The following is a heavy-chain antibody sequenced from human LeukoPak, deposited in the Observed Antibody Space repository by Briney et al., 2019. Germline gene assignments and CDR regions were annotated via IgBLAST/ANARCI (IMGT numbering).Heavy chain of an antibody. J-gene: IGHJ6*02. Sequence: VASVKVSCKASGYTFTGYYMHWVRQAPGQGLEWMGWINPNSGGTNYAQKFQGRVTMTRDTSISTAYMELSRLRSDDTAVYYCARGCGDCVYYYYGMDVWGQGTTVTVSS. D-gene: IGHD2-21*02. CDR2: INPNSGGT. CDR1: GYTFTGYY. CDR3: ARGCGDCVYYYYGMDV. V-gene: IGHV1-2*02.